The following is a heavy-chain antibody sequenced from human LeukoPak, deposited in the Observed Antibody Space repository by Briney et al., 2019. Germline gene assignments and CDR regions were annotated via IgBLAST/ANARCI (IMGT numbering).Heavy chain of an antibody. CDR2: ISSSGGNT. V-gene: IGHV3-23*01. Sequence: GGSLRLSCAASGFTFSSYAMTWVRQAPGKGLEWVSAISSSGGNTNHADSVKGRFTISRDNSNNTLYPQMSSLRAEDTAVYFCAKSRITAGDDAFDMWGQGTMVT. CDR1: GFTFSSYA. J-gene: IGHJ3*02. CDR3: AKSRITAGDDAFDM. D-gene: IGHD6-13*01.